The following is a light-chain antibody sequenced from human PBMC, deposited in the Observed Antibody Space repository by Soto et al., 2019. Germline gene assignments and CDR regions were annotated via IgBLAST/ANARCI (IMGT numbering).Light chain of an antibody. J-gene: IGKJ1*01. CDR2: GAS. V-gene: IGKV1-39*01. CDR3: QQSFNNPRT. CDR1: QGIANY. Sequence: DIQMTQSPSSLSASVGARVPITCRASQGIANYLNWYQQKPGKAPKLLIYGASSLQSGVPSKFSGSGSGTDFTLTISSLQPEDFATYYCQQSFNNPRTFGQGTKVDI.